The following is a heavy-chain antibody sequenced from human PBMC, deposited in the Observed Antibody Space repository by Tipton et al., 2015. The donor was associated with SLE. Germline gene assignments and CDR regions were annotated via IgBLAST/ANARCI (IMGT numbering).Heavy chain of an antibody. V-gene: IGHV3-73*01. D-gene: IGHD7-27*01. J-gene: IGHJ4*02. CDR1: GLTFRDEA. CDR3: TTSITGDDF. CDR2: IRSKTFNYDP. Sequence: SLRLSCAVSGLTFRDEAIHWVRQASGKGLEWVGRIRSKTFNYDPVYAASLKGRFTVSRDDSKNTAYLQMNNLKTEDAAIYYCTTSITGDDFWGQGTLVTVSS.